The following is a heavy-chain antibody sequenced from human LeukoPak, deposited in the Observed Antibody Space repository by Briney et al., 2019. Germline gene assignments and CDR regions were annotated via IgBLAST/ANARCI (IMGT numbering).Heavy chain of an antibody. CDR2: IIPIFGTP. J-gene: IGHJ4*02. V-gene: IGHV1-69*06. Sequence: ASVKVSCKASGGTFSSYAISWLRQAPGQGLEWMGGIIPIFGTPNYAQKFQGRVTITADKSTSTAYMELSGLRSEDTAVYYCAREGRVYGSGSYYDYWGQGTLVTVSS. CDR1: GGTFSSYA. D-gene: IGHD3-10*01. CDR3: AREGRVYGSGSYYDY.